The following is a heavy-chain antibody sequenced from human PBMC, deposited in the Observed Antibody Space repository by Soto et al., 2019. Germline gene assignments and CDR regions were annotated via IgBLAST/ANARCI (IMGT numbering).Heavy chain of an antibody. CDR1: GGSISSSSYY. V-gene: IGHV4-39*01. CDR2: IYYSGST. Sequence: SETLSLTCTVSGGSISSSSYYWGWIRQPPGKGLEWIGSIYYSGSTYYNPSLKSRVTISVDTSKNQFSRKLSSVTAADTAVYYCARQFRSYCTNGVCYNWFDPWGQGTLVTVSS. J-gene: IGHJ5*02. CDR3: ARQFRSYCTNGVCYNWFDP. D-gene: IGHD2-8*01.